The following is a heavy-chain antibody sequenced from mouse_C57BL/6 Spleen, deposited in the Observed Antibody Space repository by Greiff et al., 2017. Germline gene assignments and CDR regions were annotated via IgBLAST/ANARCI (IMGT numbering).Heavy chain of an antibody. D-gene: IGHD2-3*01. V-gene: IGHV1-50*01. CDR3: ARGDGYSHFDD. Sequence: QVQLKQPGAELVKPGASVKLSCKASGYTFTSYWMQWVKQRPGQGLEWIGEIDPSDSYTNYNQKFKGKATLTVDTSSSTAYMQLSSLTSEDSAVYYCARGDGYSHFDDWGQGTTLTVSS. CDR2: IDPSDSYT. CDR1: GYTFTSYW. J-gene: IGHJ2*01.